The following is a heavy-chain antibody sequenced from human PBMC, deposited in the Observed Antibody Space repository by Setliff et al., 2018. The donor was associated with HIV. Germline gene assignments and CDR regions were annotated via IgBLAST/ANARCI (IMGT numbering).Heavy chain of an antibody. CDR1: GGSISNSRYY. CDR3: ASRVYYYDSSGYLREEGFDP. V-gene: IGHV4-39*01. CDR2: IYYSGST. J-gene: IGHJ5*02. Sequence: SETLSLTCTVSGGSISNSRYYWSWIRQPPGKGLEWIGSIYYSGSTYSNPSLKSRVTISVDTSKNQFSLKLSSVTAADAAVYYCASRVYYYDSSGYLREEGFDPWGQGTLVTVSS. D-gene: IGHD3-22*01.